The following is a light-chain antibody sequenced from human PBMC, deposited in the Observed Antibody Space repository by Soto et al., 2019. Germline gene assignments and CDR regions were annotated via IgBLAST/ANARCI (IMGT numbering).Light chain of an antibody. CDR3: ETWDDSLNGRL. Sequence: QSVLTQPPSASGTPGQRVTISCSGSSSNIGANTVNWYQQLPGTAPKLLVYSDDQRPSGVPDRFSGSKSGTSASLAISGLQSEDEAEYYCETWDDSLNGRLFGGGTKLTVL. CDR2: SDD. CDR1: SSNIGANT. V-gene: IGLV1-44*01. J-gene: IGLJ2*01.